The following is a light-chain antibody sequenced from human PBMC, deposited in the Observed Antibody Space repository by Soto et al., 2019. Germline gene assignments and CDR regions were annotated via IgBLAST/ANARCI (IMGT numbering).Light chain of an antibody. V-gene: IGKV1-39*01. CDR1: QTISSH. CDR3: QQSYNTTIT. Sequence: DIQMTQSPSSLSASVGDRVIITCRASQTISSHLNWYQQKPGKAPNLLVYAASSLQSGVPSRFNGSGSGTDFTLTISSLQPEDFATYFCQQSYNTTITFGQGTRLEIX. J-gene: IGKJ5*01. CDR2: AAS.